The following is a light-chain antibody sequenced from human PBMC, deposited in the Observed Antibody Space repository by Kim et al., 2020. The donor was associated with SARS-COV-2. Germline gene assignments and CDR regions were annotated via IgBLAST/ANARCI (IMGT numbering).Light chain of an antibody. V-gene: IGKV3-15*01. J-gene: IGKJ1*01. Sequence: SVSPGERAPLSCRASRSITSNLAWYQQKPGQAPRLLIYGASIRATGIPARFSGSGSGTEFTLTISNLQSEDVAVYYCQQYDDWWTFGPGTKVDIK. CDR1: RSITSN. CDR3: QQYDDWWT. CDR2: GAS.